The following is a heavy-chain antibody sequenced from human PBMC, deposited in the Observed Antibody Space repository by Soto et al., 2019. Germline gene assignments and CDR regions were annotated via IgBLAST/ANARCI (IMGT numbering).Heavy chain of an antibody. CDR2: IYRTGST. Sequence: SETLSLTCAVSGGSFTSNNWWTWVRQPPGQGLEWIGEIYRTGSTNYNPSLKSRVTVSLDKSENQFSLKVTSLTAADTAVYYCASRDPGTSVDYWGQGTLVTVSS. D-gene: IGHD1-7*01. CDR1: GGSFTSNNW. J-gene: IGHJ4*02. CDR3: ASRDPGTSVDY. V-gene: IGHV4-4*02.